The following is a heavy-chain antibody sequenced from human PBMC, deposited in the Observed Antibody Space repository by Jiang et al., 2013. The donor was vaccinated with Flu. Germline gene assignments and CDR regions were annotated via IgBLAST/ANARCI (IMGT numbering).Heavy chain of an antibody. V-gene: IGHV1-18*01. CDR3: ARDHEGHYYDSSGSKDAFDI. CDR2: ISAYNGNT. Sequence: SGAEVKKPGASVKVSCKASGYTFTSYGISWVRQAPGQGLEWMGWISAYNGNTNYAQKLQGRVTVTTDTSTSTAYMELRSLRSDDTAVYYCARDHEGHYYDSSGSKDAFDIWGQGTMVTVSS. J-gene: IGHJ3*02. D-gene: IGHD3-22*01. CDR1: GYTFTSYG.